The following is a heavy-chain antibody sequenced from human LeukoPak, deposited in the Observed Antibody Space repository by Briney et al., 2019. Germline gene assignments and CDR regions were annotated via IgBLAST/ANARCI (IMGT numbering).Heavy chain of an antibody. Sequence: SETLSLTCTVSGGSISSYYWSWIRQPPGKGLEWIGEINHSGSTNYNPSLKSRVTISVDTSKNQFSLKLSSVTAADTAVYYCALSAGTDPPGYWGQGTLVTVSS. CDR3: ALSAGTDPPGY. J-gene: IGHJ4*02. D-gene: IGHD6-13*01. CDR2: INHSGST. V-gene: IGHV4-34*01. CDR1: GGSISSYY.